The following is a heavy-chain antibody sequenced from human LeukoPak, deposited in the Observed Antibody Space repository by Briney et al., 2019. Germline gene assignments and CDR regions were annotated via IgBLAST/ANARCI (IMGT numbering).Heavy chain of an antibody. CDR3: ARSTRRKSDAFDI. V-gene: IGHV3-21*01. J-gene: IGHJ3*02. CDR2: ISERSSYI. Sequence: PGGSLRLSSAASGFTFSSYSVNWVRQAPGKGLEWVSSISERSSYIYYADSMKGRFTISRDNAKNSLYLQMNSLRAEDTAVYYCARSTRRKSDAFDIWGQGTVVTVSS. CDR1: GFTFSSYS.